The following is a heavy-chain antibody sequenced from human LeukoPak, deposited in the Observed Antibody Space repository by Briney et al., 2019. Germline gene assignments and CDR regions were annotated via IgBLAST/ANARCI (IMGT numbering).Heavy chain of an antibody. D-gene: IGHD6-19*01. CDR1: GFTFSSYG. V-gene: IGHV3-30*03. CDR2: ASYDGHNN. J-gene: IGHJ6*03. Sequence: GVSLRLSCAASGFTFSSYGMHWVRQAPGKGLEGVAVASYDGHNNYYADSVKGRFTISRDNSKNTLYLQMNSLRAEDTAVYYCARGAVAVGGTFYYYFMDVWGKGTTVTVSS. CDR3: ARGAVAVGGTFYYYFMDV.